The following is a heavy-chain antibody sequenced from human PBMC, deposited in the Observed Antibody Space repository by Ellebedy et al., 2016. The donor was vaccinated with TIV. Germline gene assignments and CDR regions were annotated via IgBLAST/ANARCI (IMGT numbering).Heavy chain of an antibody. D-gene: IGHD6-19*01. V-gene: IGHV3-30-3*02. CDR3: AKLKGSGWYRWYFDL. Sequence: GESLKISCTVSGFTFSSYAIHWVRLAPGKGLEWVTRISYDGSEKYNADSVKGRFTISKDNSKNTLYLQMNSLRVEDTAVYYCAKLKGSGWYRWYFDLWGRGTLVSVSS. J-gene: IGHJ2*01. CDR2: ISYDGSEK. CDR1: GFTFSSYA.